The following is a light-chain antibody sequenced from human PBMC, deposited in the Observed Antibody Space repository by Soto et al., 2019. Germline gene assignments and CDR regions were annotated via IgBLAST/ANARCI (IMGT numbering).Light chain of an antibody. CDR3: SSYASSSPHVV. CDR2: DVS. CDR1: SSDVGAYNY. V-gene: IGLV2-14*03. Sequence: QSVLTQPASVSGSPGQSITISCTGTSSDVGAYNYVSWYQQHPGEAPKLMIYDVSYRPSGDSDRFSGSKSGNTASLTISGLLAEDEADYYCSSYASSSPHVVFGGGTQLTVL. J-gene: IGLJ2*01.